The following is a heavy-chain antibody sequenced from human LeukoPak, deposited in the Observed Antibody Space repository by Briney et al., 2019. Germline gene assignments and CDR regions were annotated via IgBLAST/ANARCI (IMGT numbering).Heavy chain of an antibody. CDR3: ARVPNTMSSGSYHRDHAFDI. V-gene: IGHV3-48*03. Sequence: PGGSLRLSCAASGFTFSSYEMNWVRQAPGKGLEWVSYISSSGSTIYYADSVKGRFTISRDNAKNSLYLQMNSLRAEDTAVYYCARVPNTMSSGSYHRDHAFDIWGQGTMVTVSS. D-gene: IGHD3-10*01. J-gene: IGHJ3*02. CDR1: GFTFSSYE. CDR2: ISSSGSTI.